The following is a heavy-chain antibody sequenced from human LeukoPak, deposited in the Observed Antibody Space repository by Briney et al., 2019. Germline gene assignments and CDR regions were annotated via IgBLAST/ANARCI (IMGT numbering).Heavy chain of an antibody. CDR1: YD. D-gene: IGHD2-8*01. V-gene: IGHV3-13*01. J-gene: IGHJ6*02. Sequence: YDMHWVRHATXKGLEWVSAIGTAGDTYYPGSVKGRFTISRENAKNSLYLQMNSLRAGDTAVYYCARYCTNGVCSLTGGLYGMDVWGQGTTVTVSS. CDR3: ARYCTNGVCSLTGGLYGMDV. CDR2: IGTAGDT.